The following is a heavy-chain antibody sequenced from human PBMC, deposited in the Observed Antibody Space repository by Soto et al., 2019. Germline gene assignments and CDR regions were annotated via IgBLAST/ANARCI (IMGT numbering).Heavy chain of an antibody. V-gene: IGHV6-1*01. CDR2: TYYRSKWYN. CDR3: ARGRAGEVVVASEH. D-gene: IGHD2-15*01. J-gene: IGHJ1*01. Sequence: SQTLSLTRVLSVDSVSSDISAWHWIRQSPSRGLEWLGRTYYRSKWYNDYAWSVKSGVTISADTSKKHFSLHLSSVAPEDAAVYYCARGRAGEVVVASEHWGHGILVPVS. CDR1: VDSVSSDISA.